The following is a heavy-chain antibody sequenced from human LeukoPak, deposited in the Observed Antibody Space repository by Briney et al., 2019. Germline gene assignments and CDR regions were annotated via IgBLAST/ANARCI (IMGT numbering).Heavy chain of an antibody. D-gene: IGHD3-9*01. J-gene: IGHJ4*02. CDR2: IYSSGST. CDR1: GGSISSRNYY. Sequence: SETLSLTCTVSGGSISSRNYYWGWIRQTPGKGLEWIGSIYSSGSTYYNPFLKSPFTISVDTSKNQFSLKLSSVTAADTAIYYCASHYDILTGLAYFDYWGQGTLVTVSS. V-gene: IGHV4-39*07. CDR3: ASHYDILTGLAYFDY.